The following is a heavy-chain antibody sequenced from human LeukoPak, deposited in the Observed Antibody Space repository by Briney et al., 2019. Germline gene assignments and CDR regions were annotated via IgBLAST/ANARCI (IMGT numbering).Heavy chain of an antibody. D-gene: IGHD2-15*01. CDR1: GFTVSSNC. V-gene: IGHV3-66*01. Sequence: GGSLRLSCAASGFTVSSNCMSWVRQAPGKGLEWVSVIYSGGSTYYADSVKGRFTISGDNSKNTLYLQMNSLRAEDTAVYYCARDRDCSGGSCYGYWGQGTLVTVSS. CDR3: ARDRDCSGGSCYGY. CDR2: IYSGGST. J-gene: IGHJ4*02.